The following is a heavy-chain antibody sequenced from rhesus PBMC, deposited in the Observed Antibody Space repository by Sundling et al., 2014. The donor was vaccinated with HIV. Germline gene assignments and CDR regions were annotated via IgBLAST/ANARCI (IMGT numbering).Heavy chain of an antibody. Sequence: EVHLVESGGGLVQPGGSLRLSCAASGFTFSSYGMHWVRQAPGKGLEWVAVISYDGSKKYYADSVKGRFTISRDNSKNKLYLQMNNLKLEDTAVYYCANQEGGDALQYLDWLLNEFDYWGQGLLVTVSS. CDR3: ANQEGGDALQYLDWLLNEFDY. D-gene: IGHD3-3*01. CDR2: ISYDGSKK. CDR1: GFTFSSYG. V-gene: IGHV3-54*02. J-gene: IGHJ4*01.